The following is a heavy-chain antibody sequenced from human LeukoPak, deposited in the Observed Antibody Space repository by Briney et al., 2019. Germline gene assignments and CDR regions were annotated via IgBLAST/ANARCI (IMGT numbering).Heavy chain of an antibody. Sequence: SETLSLTCTVSGGSISSYYWSWIRQPPGKGLEWIGYIYYSGSTNYNPSLKSRVTISVDTSKNQFSLKLSSVTAADTAVYYCARDRENDPYAFDIWGQGTMVTVSS. D-gene: IGHD3-16*01. CDR2: IYYSGST. CDR3: ARDRENDPYAFDI. J-gene: IGHJ3*02. CDR1: GGSISSYY. V-gene: IGHV4-59*01.